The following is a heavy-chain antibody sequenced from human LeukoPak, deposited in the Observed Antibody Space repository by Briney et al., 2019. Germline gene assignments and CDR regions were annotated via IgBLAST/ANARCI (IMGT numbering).Heavy chain of an antibody. Sequence: SETLSLTCTVSGGSISSSSDYWGWIRQPPGKGLEWIGSIYHSGSTYYNPSLKSRVTISVDTSKNQFSLKLSSVTAADTAVYYCARASCGGGTCYDSRGWFDPWGQGTLVTVSS. CDR1: GGSISSSSDY. D-gene: IGHD2-15*01. CDR2: IYHSGST. V-gene: IGHV4-39*07. CDR3: ARASCGGGTCYDSRGWFDP. J-gene: IGHJ5*02.